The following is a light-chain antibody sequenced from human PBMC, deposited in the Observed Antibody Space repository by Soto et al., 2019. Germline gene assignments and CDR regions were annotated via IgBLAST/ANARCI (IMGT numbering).Light chain of an antibody. Sequence: QSALTQPPSASGSPGQSVTISCTGTSSDVGGYNYVSWYQQHPGKAPKLMIYEVSKRPSGVPDRFSGFKSGNTASLTVSGLQAEDEADYYCSSYAGTMVVFGGGTKVT. CDR3: SSYAGTMVV. V-gene: IGLV2-8*01. CDR1: SSDVGGYNY. CDR2: EVS. J-gene: IGLJ2*01.